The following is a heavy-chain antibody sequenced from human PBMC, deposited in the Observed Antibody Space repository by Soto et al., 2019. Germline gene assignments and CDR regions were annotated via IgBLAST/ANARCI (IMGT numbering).Heavy chain of an antibody. D-gene: IGHD3-3*01. J-gene: IGHJ4*02. CDR1: GGSFGNSA. CDR2: FIPVYRTL. V-gene: IGHV1-69*13. CDR3: ATGVIWIGYFTVDS. Sequence: SVKVSCKASGGSFGNSAINWVRQTPGQGLEWLGGFIPVYRTLNYAQKFQGRVTITADESTGTAYMTLSSLASDDTAVYYCATGVIWIGYFTVDSWGQGTLVTSPQ.